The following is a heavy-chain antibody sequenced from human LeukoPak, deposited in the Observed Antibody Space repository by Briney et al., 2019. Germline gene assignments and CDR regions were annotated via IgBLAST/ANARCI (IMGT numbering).Heavy chain of an antibody. Sequence: GASVKVSCKASGYTFTGYYMHWVRQAPGQGLEWMGWINPNSGGTNYAQKFQGRVTMTRDTFISTAYMELSRLRSDDTAVYYCARDQDGYNQFDYWGQGTLVTVSS. D-gene: IGHD1-14*01. J-gene: IGHJ4*02. CDR3: ARDQDGYNQFDY. V-gene: IGHV1-2*02. CDR2: INPNSGGT. CDR1: GYTFTGYY.